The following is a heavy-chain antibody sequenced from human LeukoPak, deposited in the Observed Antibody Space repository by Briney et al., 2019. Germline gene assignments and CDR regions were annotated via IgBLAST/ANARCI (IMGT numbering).Heavy chain of an antibody. Sequence: SVKVSCKASGGTFSSYAISWVRQAPGQGLEWMGGIIPIFGTANYAQKFQGRVTITADKSTSTAYMELRSLRSDDTAVYYCAREYHDSSGYYFDYWGQGTLVTVSS. CDR1: GGTFSSYA. D-gene: IGHD3-22*01. J-gene: IGHJ4*02. CDR2: IIPIFGTA. CDR3: AREYHDSSGYYFDY. V-gene: IGHV1-69*06.